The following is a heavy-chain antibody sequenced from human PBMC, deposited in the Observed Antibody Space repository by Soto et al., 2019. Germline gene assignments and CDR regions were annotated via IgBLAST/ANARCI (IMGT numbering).Heavy chain of an antibody. CDR3: ARDRKYNSNYDWFDP. D-gene: IGHD1-7*01. J-gene: IGHJ5*02. V-gene: IGHV3-21*01. CDR1: GFTFSDFS. Sequence: EVQLVESGGGLVKPGGSLRLACEASGFTFSDFSMNWVRQAQGRGLEWVSSITGSSSYIYYADSVKGRFTISRDNAKNSLYLQMNSLRAEDTAVYYCARDRKYNSNYDWFDPWGQGTLVTVSS. CDR2: ITGSSSYI.